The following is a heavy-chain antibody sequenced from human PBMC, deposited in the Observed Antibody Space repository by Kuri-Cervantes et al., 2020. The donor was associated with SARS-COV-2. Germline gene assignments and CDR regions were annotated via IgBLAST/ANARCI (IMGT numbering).Heavy chain of an antibody. V-gene: IGHV1-3*01. Sequence: ASVKVSCKASGYTFISYAMHWVRQAPGQRLEWMGWINAGNGNTKYSQKFQGRVTITRDTSASTAYMELSSLRSEDTAVYYCAKASWFGELLVPSDYWGQGTLVTVSS. CDR3: AKASWFGELLVPSDY. J-gene: IGHJ4*02. CDR2: INAGNGNT. D-gene: IGHD3-10*01. CDR1: GYTFISYA.